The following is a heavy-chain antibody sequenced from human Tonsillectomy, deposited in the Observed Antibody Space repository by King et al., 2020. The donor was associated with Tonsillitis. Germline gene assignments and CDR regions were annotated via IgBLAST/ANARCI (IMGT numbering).Heavy chain of an antibody. CDR2: IYYSGNT. CDR1: GGSIRSYY. Sequence: VQLQESGPGLVKPSETLSLTCTVSGGSIRSYYWSWIRQPPGKGLEWIGYIYYSGNTNYNPSLKSRVTISVDTSKNQFSLKLSSVTAADTAVYYCARGGREPWFDPWGQGTLVTVSS. CDR3: ARGGREPWFDP. V-gene: IGHV4-59*01. D-gene: IGHD3-16*01. J-gene: IGHJ5*02.